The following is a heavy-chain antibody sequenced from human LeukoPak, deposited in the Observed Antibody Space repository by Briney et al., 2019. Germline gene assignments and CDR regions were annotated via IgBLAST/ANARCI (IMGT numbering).Heavy chain of an antibody. CDR2: ISSGSSYI. V-gene: IGHV3-21*01. J-gene: IGHJ4*02. D-gene: IGHD2-2*02. CDR3: ARVSCSSTSCYTPDY. Sequence: GGSLRLSCAASGFTFSSYSMNWVRQAPGKGLEWVSSISSGSSYIYYADSVKGRFTISRDNAKNSLYLQMNSLRAEDTAVYYCARVSCSSTSCYTPDYWGQGTLVTVSS. CDR1: GFTFSSYS.